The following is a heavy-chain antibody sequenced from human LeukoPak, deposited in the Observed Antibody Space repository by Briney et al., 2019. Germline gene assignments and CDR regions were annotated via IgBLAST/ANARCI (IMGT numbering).Heavy chain of an antibody. J-gene: IGHJ4*02. D-gene: IGHD6-13*01. CDR3: AKDRTSWYYPFDS. CDR1: GFPFSSYA. V-gene: IGHV3-23*01. CDR2: ISGSGGST. Sequence: GGSLRLSCAASGFPFSSYAMSWVRLAPGEGLEWVSAISGSGGSTYYADSVKGRFTISRDNSKDKLYLQMNSLRAEETAVYFCAKDRTSWYYPFDSWGQGTLVTVSS.